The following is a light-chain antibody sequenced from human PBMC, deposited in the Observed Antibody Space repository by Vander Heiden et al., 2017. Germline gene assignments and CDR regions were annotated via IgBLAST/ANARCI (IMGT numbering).Light chain of an antibody. Sequence: DIQMTQSPSTLSASVGDRVTVTCRASQSIHYSLAWFQQKPGKAPNLLISNASNLESGVPSRFSGSGSGTEFTLTITRLQPDDFATYFCQQYHSPWTFGQGTKLE. J-gene: IGKJ1*01. CDR1: QSIHYS. CDR2: NAS. V-gene: IGKV1-5*01. CDR3: QQYHSPWT.